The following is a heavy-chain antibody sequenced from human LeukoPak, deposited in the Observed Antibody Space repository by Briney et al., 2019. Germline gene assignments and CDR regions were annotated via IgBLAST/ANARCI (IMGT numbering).Heavy chain of an antibody. J-gene: IGHJ4*02. CDR1: GGSISSYY. CDR3: ARGSTYYDILTGSLDY. D-gene: IGHD3-9*01. CDR2: IYYSGST. V-gene: IGHV4-59*01. Sequence: SETLSLTCTVSGGSISSYYWSWIRQPPGKGLEWIGYIYYSGSTNYNPSLKSRVTISVDTSKNQFSLKLSSVTAADTAVYYCARGSTYYDILTGSLDYWGQGTLVTVSS.